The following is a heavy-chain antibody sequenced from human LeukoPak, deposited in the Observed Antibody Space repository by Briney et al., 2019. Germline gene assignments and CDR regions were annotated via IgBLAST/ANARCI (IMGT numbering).Heavy chain of an antibody. CDR1: GFTFSGYG. CDR2: ILYDGNTK. V-gene: IGHV3-30*02. J-gene: IGHJ4*02. CDR3: AKDGNVAAAGDFDY. Sequence: PGGSLRLSCAASGFTFSGYGMHWVRQAPGNWLEWVTIILYDGNTKYYADSVKGRFTISRDNSKNTLYLQMNSLRAEDTAVYYCAKDGNVAAAGDFDYWGQGTLVTVSS. D-gene: IGHD6-13*01.